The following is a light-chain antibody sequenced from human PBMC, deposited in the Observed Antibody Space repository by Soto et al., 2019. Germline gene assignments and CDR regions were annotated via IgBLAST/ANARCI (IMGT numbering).Light chain of an antibody. Sequence: EIFFAKSPATLSLSPRERATLPCRARQSVSSYLAWYQQKPGQAPRLLIYDASNRATGIPARFSGSGSGTDFTLTISSLEPEDFAVYYCQQRSNWPLTFGPGIKVDIK. J-gene: IGKJ3*01. CDR3: QQRSNWPLT. CDR1: QSVSSY. V-gene: IGKV3-11*01. CDR2: DAS.